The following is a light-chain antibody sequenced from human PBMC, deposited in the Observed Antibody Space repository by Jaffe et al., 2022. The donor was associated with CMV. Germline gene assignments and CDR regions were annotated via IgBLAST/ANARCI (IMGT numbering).Light chain of an antibody. V-gene: IGKV1-5*03. CDR3: QQYSSYSGT. CDR1: QSVDKW. Sequence: DIQMTQSPSTLSASVGDRVTITCRASQSVDKWLAWYQQKPGKAPKLLIFKASSLESGVPSRFSGRGSGTEFSLTISRLQPDDLATYYCQQYSSYSGTFGQGTKLEIK. J-gene: IGKJ2*01. CDR2: KAS.